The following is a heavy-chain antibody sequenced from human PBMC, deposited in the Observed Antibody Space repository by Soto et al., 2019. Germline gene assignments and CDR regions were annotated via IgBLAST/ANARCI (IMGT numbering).Heavy chain of an antibody. J-gene: IGHJ4*02. CDR1: GFTFSSYA. D-gene: IGHD1-26*01. Sequence: EVQLLESGGGLVQPGGSLRLSCAASGFTFSSYAMRWVRQAPGKGLEWVSAISGSGGSTYYADSVKGRFTISRDNSKNTLHLQMNRLRAEDTAVYYCARRGSGSYYDYWGQGTLVTVSS. CDR3: ARRGSGSYYDY. CDR2: ISGSGGST. V-gene: IGHV3-23*01.